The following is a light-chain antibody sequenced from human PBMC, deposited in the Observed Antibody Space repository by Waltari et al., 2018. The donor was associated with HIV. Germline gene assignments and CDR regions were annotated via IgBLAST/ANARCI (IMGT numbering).Light chain of an antibody. CDR2: SNN. Sequence: QSVLAQPPSASGTPGQRVNISCSGSTSNIGGNNVSWYQQLPGTAPKLLIYSNNERPSGVPDRLSGSTSGTSASLVISGLQSEDEADYYCAAWDDSLKGGAFGTGTKVTVL. V-gene: IGLV1-44*01. CDR1: TSNIGGNN. J-gene: IGLJ1*01. CDR3: AAWDDSLKGGA.